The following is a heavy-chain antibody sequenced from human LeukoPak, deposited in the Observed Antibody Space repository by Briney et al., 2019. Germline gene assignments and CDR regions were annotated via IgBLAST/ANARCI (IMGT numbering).Heavy chain of an antibody. Sequence: SETLSLTCTVSGTSVNGGNFYWTWIRQTPGKGLEWIGCNFYSGITHYNPSLKSRVTISIDTSNNQFSLKLTSVNPADTALCYCARGAGSYYFAFWGQGTLVIVSS. CDR1: GTSVNGGNFY. V-gene: IGHV4-61*01. CDR3: ARGAGSYYFAF. J-gene: IGHJ4*02. D-gene: IGHD1-26*01. CDR2: NFYSGIT.